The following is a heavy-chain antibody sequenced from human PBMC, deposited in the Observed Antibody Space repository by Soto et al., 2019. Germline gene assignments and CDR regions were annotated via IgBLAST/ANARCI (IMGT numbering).Heavy chain of an antibody. V-gene: IGHV3-30-3*01. CDR3: ATERVVAGTLDYYYYGMDV. Sequence: PRLSCAASGFTFSSCAMHWVRQAPGKGLEWVTIISYDGTNKYYADSVKGRFTISRDNSKNTLYLQMNSLRVEDTAVYYCATERVVAGTLDYYYYGMDVWGQGTTVTVSS. J-gene: IGHJ6*02. D-gene: IGHD6-19*01. CDR2: ISYDGTNK. CDR1: GFTFSSCA.